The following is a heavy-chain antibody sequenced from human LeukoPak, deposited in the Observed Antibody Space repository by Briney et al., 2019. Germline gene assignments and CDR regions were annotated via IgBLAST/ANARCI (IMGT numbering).Heavy chain of an antibody. Sequence: ASVKVSCKASGYTFTSYGISWVRQAPGQGLEWMGWISAYNGNTNYAQKLQRRVTMTTDTSTSTAYMELRSLRSDDTPVYYGARGGWGDIVVVPAAPNNWFDPWGQGTLVTVSS. CDR3: ARGGWGDIVVVPAAPNNWFDP. CDR1: GYTFTSYG. J-gene: IGHJ5*02. D-gene: IGHD2-2*01. V-gene: IGHV1-18*01. CDR2: ISAYNGNT.